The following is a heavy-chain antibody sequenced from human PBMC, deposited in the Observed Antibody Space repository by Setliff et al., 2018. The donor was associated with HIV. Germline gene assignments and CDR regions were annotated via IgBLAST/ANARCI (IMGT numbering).Heavy chain of an antibody. CDR3: ARVFVDTAVLRVLEYYFDS. V-gene: IGHV4-34*01. D-gene: IGHD5-18*01. J-gene: IGHJ4*02. CDR1: GGSFSDYY. CDR2: INHSGRT. Sequence: SETLSLTCAVYGGSFSDYYWSWIRQPPGKGLEWIGEINHSGRTIQSPSLGSRVTISLDTSKNQFSLRMRSVTAADTAVYYCARVFVDTAVLRVLEYYFDSWGRGTLVTVSS.